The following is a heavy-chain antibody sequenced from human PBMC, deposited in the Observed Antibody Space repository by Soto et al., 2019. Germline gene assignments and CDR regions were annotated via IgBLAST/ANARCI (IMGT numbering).Heavy chain of an antibody. J-gene: IGHJ5*02. CDR2: IHPADSDA. Sequence: TTFWSGWLRQMPGKGLEWMAIIHPADSDARYSPSFQGQVTITADKSISTAYLQWSSLKASDTAMYYCVRPDSSGYYVSSGQPTLVTVPS. V-gene: IGHV5-51*01. D-gene: IGHD3-22*01. CDR1: TTFW. CDR3: VRPDSSGYYVS.